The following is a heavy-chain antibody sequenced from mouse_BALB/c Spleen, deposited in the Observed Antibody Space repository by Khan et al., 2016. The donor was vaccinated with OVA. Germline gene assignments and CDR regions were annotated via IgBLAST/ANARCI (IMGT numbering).Heavy chain of an antibody. CDR3: ARSTVMDY. CDR1: GFSLTTYD. D-gene: IGHD1-1*01. J-gene: IGHJ4*01. V-gene: IGHV2-9*02. CDR2: IWAGGNT. Sequence: QVQLKESGPGLVVPSQSLSITCTVSGFSLTTYDVHWVRQPPGKGLEWLGIIWAGGNTNYNSALMSRLSISKDNSKSQVFLKMNSLQTDDTAMYYCARSTVMDYWGQGTSVTVSS.